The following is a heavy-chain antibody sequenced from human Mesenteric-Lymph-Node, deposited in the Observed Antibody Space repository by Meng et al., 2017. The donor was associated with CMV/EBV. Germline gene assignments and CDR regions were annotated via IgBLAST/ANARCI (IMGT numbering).Heavy chain of an antibody. CDR1: GYTFTTYY. Sequence: VSCKASGYTFTTYYILWVRQAPGQGLDWMGLINPSVGSTSNAQKFQGRVTMTRDTSTSTVYMELSSLRSEDTAIYYCARNVGSGFDYWGQGTLVTVSS. CDR3: ARNVGSGFDY. CDR2: INPSVGST. J-gene: IGHJ4*02. D-gene: IGHD1-26*01. V-gene: IGHV1-46*01.